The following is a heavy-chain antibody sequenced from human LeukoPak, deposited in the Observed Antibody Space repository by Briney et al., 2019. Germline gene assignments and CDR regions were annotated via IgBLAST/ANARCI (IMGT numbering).Heavy chain of an antibody. J-gene: IGHJ4*02. CDR1: GFTFSSYA. CDR2: ISYDGSNK. D-gene: IGHD1-14*01. Sequence: GSSLRLSCAASGFTFSSYAMHGVRQAPGKGLEVVAVISYDGSNKYYTDSVKGRFTISRDNSKNTLYLKMNSLRAEDTAVYYCERSSPRVNRSPIDYWGQGTLVTVSS. V-gene: IGHV3-30*04. CDR3: ERSSPRVNRSPIDY.